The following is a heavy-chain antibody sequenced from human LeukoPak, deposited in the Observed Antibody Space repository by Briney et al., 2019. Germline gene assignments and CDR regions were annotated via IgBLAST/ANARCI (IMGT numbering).Heavy chain of an antibody. Sequence: PGGSLRLSCAASEFTLRGYWMGWVRQAPGKGLVWVSRSSDGSGTAYADSVKGRFTITRDNAKNTLYLQMNSLRAEDTAVYYCARISNYAFDYWGQGTLVTVSS. CDR2: SSDGSGT. D-gene: IGHD4-11*01. J-gene: IGHJ4*02. CDR3: ARISNYAFDY. CDR1: EFTLRGYW. V-gene: IGHV3-74*01.